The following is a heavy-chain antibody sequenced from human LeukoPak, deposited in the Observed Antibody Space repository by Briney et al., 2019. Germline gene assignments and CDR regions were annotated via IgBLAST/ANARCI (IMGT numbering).Heavy chain of an antibody. D-gene: IGHD6-19*01. CDR2: IYSGGST. CDR1: GFTFSNYV. V-gene: IGHV3-66*01. CDR3: ARAVAGTGYYYYYGMDV. J-gene: IGHJ6*02. Sequence: GSLRLSCAASGFTFSNYVMSWVRQAPGKGLEWVSVIYSGGSTYYADSVKGRFTISRDNSKNTLYLQMNSLRAEDTAVYYCARAVAGTGYYYYYGMDVWGQGTTVTVSS.